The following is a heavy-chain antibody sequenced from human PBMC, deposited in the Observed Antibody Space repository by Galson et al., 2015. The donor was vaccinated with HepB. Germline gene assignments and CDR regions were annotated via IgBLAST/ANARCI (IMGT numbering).Heavy chain of an antibody. Sequence: SLRLSCAASGFTFSSYAMHWVRQAPGEGLEWVAVISYDGSNKYYADSVKGRFTISRDNSKNTLYLQMNSLRAEDTAVYYCARVAGYGGNRFFDYWGQGTLVTVSS. CDR1: GFTFSSYA. CDR2: ISYDGSNK. CDR3: ARVAGYGGNRFFDY. D-gene: IGHD4-23*01. J-gene: IGHJ4*02. V-gene: IGHV3-30*04.